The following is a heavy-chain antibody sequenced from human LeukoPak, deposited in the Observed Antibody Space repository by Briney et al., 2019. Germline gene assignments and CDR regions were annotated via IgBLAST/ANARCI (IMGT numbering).Heavy chain of an antibody. D-gene: IGHD3-10*01. CDR2: ISSGSSTI. Sequence: GGSLRLSCAASGFTFSSYSMNWVRQAPGKGLEWVSYISSGSSTIYYADSVKGRFTISRDNAKNSLYLQMNSLRDEDTAVYYCAREGATMVRGVIGAPTNWGQGTLVTVSS. V-gene: IGHV3-48*02. CDR1: GFTFSSYS. J-gene: IGHJ4*02. CDR3: AREGATMVRGVIGAPTN.